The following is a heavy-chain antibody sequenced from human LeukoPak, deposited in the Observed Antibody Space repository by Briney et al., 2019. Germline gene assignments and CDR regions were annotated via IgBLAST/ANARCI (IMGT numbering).Heavy chain of an antibody. CDR2: INHSGST. D-gene: IGHD3-10*01. CDR3: ARFLPGSGRLGWFDP. V-gene: IGHV4-34*01. Sequence: SETLSLTCAVYGGSFSGYYWSWIRPPPGKGLEWIGEINHSGSTNYNPSLKSRVTISVDTSKNQFSLKLSSVTAADTAVYYCARFLPGSGRLGWFDPWGQGTLVTVSS. CDR1: GGSFSGYY. J-gene: IGHJ5*02.